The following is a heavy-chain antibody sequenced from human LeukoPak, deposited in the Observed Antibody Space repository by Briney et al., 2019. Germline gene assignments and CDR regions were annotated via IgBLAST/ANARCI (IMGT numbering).Heavy chain of an antibody. J-gene: IGHJ3*02. D-gene: IGHD1-26*01. CDR1: GYSFTASY. Sequence: GASVTVSCLASGYSFTASYSHWVRQAAGQGLEWMGRFNPNTGTSKYAQTFQGRASMTRDRSISTAYMELTKLTFDDAAVYYCARGGPGSYFAETFDIWGQGTMVTVSP. V-gene: IGHV1-2*06. CDR3: ARGGPGSYFAETFDI. CDR2: FNPNTGTS.